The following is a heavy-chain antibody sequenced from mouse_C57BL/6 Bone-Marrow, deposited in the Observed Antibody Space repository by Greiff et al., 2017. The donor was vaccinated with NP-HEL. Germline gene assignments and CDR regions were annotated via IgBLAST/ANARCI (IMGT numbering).Heavy chain of an antibody. J-gene: IGHJ3*01. CDR1: GYTFTDYY. D-gene: IGHD2-4*01. Sequence: EVQLQQSGPVLVKPGASVKMSCKASGYTFTDYYMNWVKQSHGKSLEWIGVINPYNGGTSYNQKFKGKATLTVDKSSSTAYMELNSLTSEDSAVYYCASDDYDEKAWFAYWGQGTLVTVSA. CDR2: INPYNGGT. CDR3: ASDDYDEKAWFAY. V-gene: IGHV1-19*01.